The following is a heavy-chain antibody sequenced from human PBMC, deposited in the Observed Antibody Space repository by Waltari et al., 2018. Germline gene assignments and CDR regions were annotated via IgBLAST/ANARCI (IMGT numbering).Heavy chain of an antibody. D-gene: IGHD3-9*01. J-gene: IGHJ5*02. Sequence: QVQLQQWGAGLLKPSETLSLTCAVYGGSFSGYYWSWIRQPPGKGLEWIGEINHSGSTNYNPSLKSRVTISVDTSKNQFSLKLSSVTAADTAVYYCARHLRYNNWFDPWGQGTLVTVSS. V-gene: IGHV4-34*01. CDR3: ARHLRYNNWFDP. CDR2: INHSGST. CDR1: GGSFSGYY.